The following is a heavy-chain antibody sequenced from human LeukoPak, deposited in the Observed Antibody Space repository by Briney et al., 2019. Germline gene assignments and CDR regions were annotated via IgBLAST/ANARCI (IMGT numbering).Heavy chain of an antibody. Sequence: QPGGTLRLSCAASAFPYSTYAMSWVRQAPGKGLEWVSVISGSGGDTYYADSVKGRFTISGDNSKNTVYLQMNSLRAEDTALYYCAKGGVYGDYYFDYWGQGTLVTVSS. D-gene: IGHD4-17*01. CDR3: AKGGVYGDYYFDY. J-gene: IGHJ4*02. CDR2: ISGSGGDT. V-gene: IGHV3-23*01. CDR1: AFPYSTYA.